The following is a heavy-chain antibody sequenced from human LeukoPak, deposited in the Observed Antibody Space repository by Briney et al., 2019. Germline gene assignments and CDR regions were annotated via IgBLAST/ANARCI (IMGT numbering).Heavy chain of an antibody. J-gene: IGHJ4*02. D-gene: IGHD6-19*01. CDR2: IYYSGST. CDR1: GGSINSYY. CDR3: VGGGQWLAFDQ. Sequence: PSETLSLTCTVSGGSINSYYWSWIRQPPGKGLEWIGYIYYSGSTNYNPSLKGRVTISIDTSKNQFSLKLTSMTAADTAVYYCVGGGQWLAFDQWGQGTLVTVSS. V-gene: IGHV4-59*01.